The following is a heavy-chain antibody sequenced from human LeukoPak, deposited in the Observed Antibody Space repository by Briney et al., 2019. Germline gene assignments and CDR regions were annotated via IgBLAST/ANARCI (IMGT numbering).Heavy chain of an antibody. Sequence: GGSLRLSCAASGFTFSSYAMHWVRQAPGKGLEWVAVISYDGSNKYYADSVKGRFTISRDNFKNTLYLQMNSLRAEDTAVYYCARNYYDSSGYCFDYWGQGTLVTVSS. J-gene: IGHJ4*02. CDR1: GFTFSSYA. V-gene: IGHV3-30-3*01. CDR2: ISYDGSNK. D-gene: IGHD3-22*01. CDR3: ARNYYDSSGYCFDY.